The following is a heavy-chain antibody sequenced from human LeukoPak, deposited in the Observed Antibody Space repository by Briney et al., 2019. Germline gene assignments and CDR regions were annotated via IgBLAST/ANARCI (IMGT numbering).Heavy chain of an antibody. D-gene: IGHD3-22*01. Sequence: ASVKVSCKASGYTFTGYYMHRVRQAPGQGLEWMGRINPNSGGTNYAQQFQGRVTMTRDTSISTAYMELSRLRSDDTAVYYCARGTYYYDSSGYQNFDYWGQGTLVTVSS. CDR3: ARGTYYYDSSGYQNFDY. J-gene: IGHJ4*02. CDR1: GYTFTGYY. CDR2: INPNSGGT. V-gene: IGHV1-2*06.